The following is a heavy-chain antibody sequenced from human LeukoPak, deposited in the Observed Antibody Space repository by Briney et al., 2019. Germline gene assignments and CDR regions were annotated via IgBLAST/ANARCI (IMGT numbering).Heavy chain of an antibody. D-gene: IGHD3-9*01. V-gene: IGHV3-7*03. CDR3: ARDRYDILTNDAFDI. CDR2: IKQDGSEK. J-gene: IGHJ3*02. CDR1: GFTFSSYR. Sequence: GGSLRLSCAASGFTFSSYRMSWVRQAPGKGLEWVANIKQDGSEKYYVDSVKGRFTISRDNAKNSLYLQMNSLRAEDTAVYYCARDRYDILTNDAFDIWGQGTMVTVSS.